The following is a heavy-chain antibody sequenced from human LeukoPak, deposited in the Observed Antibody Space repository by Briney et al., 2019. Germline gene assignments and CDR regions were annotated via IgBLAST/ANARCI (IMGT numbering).Heavy chain of an antibody. CDR1: GFTFSTYT. Sequence: GGSLRLSCAASGFTFSTYTMNWVRQAPGKGLEWVSSISGSSSYIYYTDSLKGRFTISRDNATNSLYLQMNSLRAEDTAVYYCARDLEGGFDYWGQGTLVTVSS. CDR2: ISGSSSYI. J-gene: IGHJ4*02. D-gene: IGHD3-16*01. CDR3: ARDLEGGFDY. V-gene: IGHV3-21*01.